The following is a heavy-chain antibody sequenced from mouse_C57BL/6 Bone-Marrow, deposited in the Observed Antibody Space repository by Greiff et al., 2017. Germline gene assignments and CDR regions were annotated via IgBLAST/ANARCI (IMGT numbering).Heavy chain of an antibody. Sequence: EVKLMESGGGLVKPGGSLKLSCAASGFTFSSYAMSWVRQTPEKRLEWVATISDGGSYTYYPDNVKGRFTISRDNAKNNLYLQMSHLKSEDTAMYYCARFNYDCSWFAYWGQGTLVTVSA. J-gene: IGHJ3*01. CDR2: ISDGGSYT. V-gene: IGHV5-4*03. CDR1: GFTFSSYA. D-gene: IGHD2-1*01. CDR3: ARFNYDCSWFAY.